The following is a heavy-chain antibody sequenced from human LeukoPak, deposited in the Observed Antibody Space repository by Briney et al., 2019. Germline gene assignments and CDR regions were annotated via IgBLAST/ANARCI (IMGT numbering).Heavy chain of an antibody. J-gene: IGHJ5*02. CDR1: GGSFSGYY. CDR2: INHSGST. D-gene: IGHD6-13*01. CDR3: ARGGDSSSWYYWFDP. Sequence: SETLSLTCAVYGGSFSGYYWSWIRRPPGKGLEWIGEINHSGSTNYNPSLKSRVTISVDTSKNQFSLKLSSVTAADTAVYYCARGGDSSSWYYWFDPWGQGILVTVSS. V-gene: IGHV4-34*01.